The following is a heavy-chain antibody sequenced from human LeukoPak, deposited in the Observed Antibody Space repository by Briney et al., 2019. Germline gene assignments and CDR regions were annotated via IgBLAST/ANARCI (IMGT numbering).Heavy chain of an antibody. Sequence: ASVKVSCKASGYTFTGYYMHWVRQAPGQGLEWMGWINPNSGGTSYAQKFQGRVTMTRDTSISTAYMELSRLRSDDTAVYYCARHSSGYTDAFDIWGQGTMVTVSS. CDR3: ARHSSGYTDAFDI. D-gene: IGHD6-19*01. CDR2: INPNSGGT. V-gene: IGHV1-2*02. J-gene: IGHJ3*02. CDR1: GYTFTGYY.